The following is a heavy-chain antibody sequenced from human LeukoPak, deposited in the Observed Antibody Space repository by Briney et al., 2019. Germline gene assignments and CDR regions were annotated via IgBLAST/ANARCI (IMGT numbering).Heavy chain of an antibody. CDR1: GFTFSSYA. J-gene: IGHJ4*02. Sequence: GGSLRLSCAASGFTFSSYAMHWVRQAPGKGLEWVAVISYDGSNKYYADSVKGRFTISRDNSKNTLYLQMNSLRAEDTAVYYCARDSLGIAVAGTLDYWGQGTLVTVSS. D-gene: IGHD6-19*01. V-gene: IGHV3-30*04. CDR2: ISYDGSNK. CDR3: ARDSLGIAVAGTLDY.